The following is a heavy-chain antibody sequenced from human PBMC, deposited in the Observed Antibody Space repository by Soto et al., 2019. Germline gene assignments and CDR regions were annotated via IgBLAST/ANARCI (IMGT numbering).Heavy chain of an antibody. J-gene: IGHJ4*02. CDR3: ARLWSEREPNFDS. V-gene: IGHV3-73*02. CDR2: IRSKANSYAT. D-gene: IGHD1-26*01. Sequence: EAQLVESGGGLVQPGGSLKLSCAASGYTFSDSAMHWVRQASGKGLEWVGRIRSKANSYATVYAASVKGRFTISRDDSKNTAYLQMNSLKTEDTAVYYCARLWSEREPNFDSWGQGTLVSVSS. CDR1: GYTFSDSA.